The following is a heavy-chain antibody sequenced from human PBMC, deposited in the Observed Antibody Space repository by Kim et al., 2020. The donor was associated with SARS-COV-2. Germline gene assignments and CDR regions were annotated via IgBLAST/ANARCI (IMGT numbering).Heavy chain of an antibody. D-gene: IGHD3-10*01. CDR2: IRSSGSTI. V-gene: IGHV3-48*03. J-gene: IGHJ4*02. CDR1: GFSFSSYE. CDR3: VRDRYYGSGTFDY. Sequence: GGSLRLSCAASGFSFSSYEMNWVRQAPGKRLEWVSYIRSSGSTIYYADSVKGRFTISRDNAKNSLYLQMNSLRAEDAALYYCVRDRYYGSGTFDYWGQGTLVTVSS.